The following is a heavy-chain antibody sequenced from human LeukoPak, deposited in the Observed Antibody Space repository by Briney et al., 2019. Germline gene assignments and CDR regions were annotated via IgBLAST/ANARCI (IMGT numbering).Heavy chain of an antibody. J-gene: IGHJ6*02. D-gene: IGHD2-2*01. CDR2: ISAYNGNT. Sequence: GASVKVSCKASGYTFTSYGISWVRQAPGQGLEWMGRISAYNGNTNYAQKLQGRVTMTTDTSTSTAYMELRSLRSDDTAVYYCAREFGPRGNIVVVPAARDYYGMDVWGQGTTVTVSS. V-gene: IGHV1-18*01. CDR3: AREFGPRGNIVVVPAARDYYGMDV. CDR1: GYTFTSYG.